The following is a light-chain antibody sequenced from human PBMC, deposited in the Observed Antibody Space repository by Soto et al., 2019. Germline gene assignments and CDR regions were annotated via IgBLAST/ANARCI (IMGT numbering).Light chain of an antibody. CDR3: CSYAGSYPVV. V-gene: IGLV2-11*01. CDR1: SSDVGAYNY. J-gene: IGLJ3*02. CDR2: DVS. Sequence: QSALTQPRSVSGSPGQSVTISCTGTSSDVGAYNYVSWYQQHPGKVPKLMIYDVSRRPSGVPDRFSGSKSGNTASLTISGLQADDEAYYYCCSYAGSYPVVFGGGTKLTVL.